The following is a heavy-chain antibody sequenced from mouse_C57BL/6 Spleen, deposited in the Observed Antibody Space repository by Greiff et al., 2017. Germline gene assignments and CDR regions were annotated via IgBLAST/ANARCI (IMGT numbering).Heavy chain of an antibody. CDR2: IDPESGDT. Sequence: VQLQQSGAELVRPGASVKLSCTASGFNITDDYMHWVKQRPEQGLEWIGWIDPESGDTAYAAKFQGKATFTADTSSNTAYLQLSSLTSNYTAVYYYTTEGYYAFAYWGQGTLVTVSA. D-gene: IGHD2-3*01. CDR3: TTEGYYAFAY. V-gene: IGHV14-4*01. J-gene: IGHJ3*01. CDR1: GFNITDDY.